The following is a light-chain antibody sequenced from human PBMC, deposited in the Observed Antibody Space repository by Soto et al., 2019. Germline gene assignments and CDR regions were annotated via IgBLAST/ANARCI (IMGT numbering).Light chain of an antibody. Sequence: DIPMTQSPSSLSASVGDRVTITCQASQDISNYLNWYQQKPGKAPKLLIYDASNLETGVPSRFSGSGSGTDFTFTISSLQPGDIATYYCQQYDNPSCTFGQGTKLEIK. CDR3: QQYDNPSCT. CDR2: DAS. J-gene: IGKJ2*02. CDR1: QDISNY. V-gene: IGKV1-33*01.